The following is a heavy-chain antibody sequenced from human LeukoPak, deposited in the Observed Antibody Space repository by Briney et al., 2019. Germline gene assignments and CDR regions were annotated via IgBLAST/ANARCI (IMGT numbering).Heavy chain of an antibody. V-gene: IGHV4-61*02. CDR3: ASQISYYDFWSGSPSYYYYYMDV. Sequence: SETLSLTCTVSGGSISSGSYYWSWIRQPAGKGLEWIGRIYTSGSTNYNPSLKSRVTISVYTSNNQFSLKLSSLTAADTAVYYCASQISYYDFWSGSPSYYYYYMDVWGKGTTVTVSS. CDR2: IYTSGST. D-gene: IGHD3-3*01. J-gene: IGHJ6*03. CDR1: GGSISSGSYY.